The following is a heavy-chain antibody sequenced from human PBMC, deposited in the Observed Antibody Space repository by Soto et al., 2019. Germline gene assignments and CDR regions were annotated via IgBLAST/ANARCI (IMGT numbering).Heavy chain of an antibody. V-gene: IGHV4-59*12. CDR1: GGSISSYY. CDR2: IYYSGST. Sequence: SETLSLTCTVSGGSISSYYWSWIRQPPGKGLEWIGYIYYSGSTNYNPSLKSRVTISVDTSKNQLSLKLSSVTAADTAVYYCADASTWHPGVLKFWGKGTTVPVSS. D-gene: IGHD3-9*01. CDR3: ADASTWHPGVLKF. J-gene: IGHJ6*04.